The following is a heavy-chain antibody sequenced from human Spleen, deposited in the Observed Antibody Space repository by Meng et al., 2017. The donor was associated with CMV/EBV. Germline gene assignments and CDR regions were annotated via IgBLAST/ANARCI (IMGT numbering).Heavy chain of an antibody. CDR1: GFTLRTYG. D-gene: IGHD2-2*01. V-gene: IGHV3-30*02. CDR3: ARDWGGVFEVTSWASHTYYYGMDV. J-gene: IGHJ6*02. Sequence: GESLKISCAASGFTLRTYGMHWVRQAPGKGLEWVTFISYDGSDKYYADSVKGRFTISRDNAKNSLYLQMNSLRAEDTAVYYCARDWGGVFEVTSWASHTYYYGMDVWGQGTTVTVS. CDR2: ISYDGSDK.